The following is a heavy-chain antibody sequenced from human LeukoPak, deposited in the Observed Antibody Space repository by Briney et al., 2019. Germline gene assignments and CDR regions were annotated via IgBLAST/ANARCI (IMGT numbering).Heavy chain of an antibody. CDR2: LNVYNGNT. D-gene: IGHD6-19*01. CDR3: AARLNYGMDV. J-gene: IGHJ6*02. V-gene: IGHV1-18*01. Sequence: ASVKVSCKASGYNFVTYGITWVRQAPGQGLEWMGWLNVYNGNTNSAQKIKGRVTMTTDTSTTTVYMELRSLRSDDKAVYYCAARLNYGMDVWGQGTTVTVSS. CDR1: GYNFVTYG.